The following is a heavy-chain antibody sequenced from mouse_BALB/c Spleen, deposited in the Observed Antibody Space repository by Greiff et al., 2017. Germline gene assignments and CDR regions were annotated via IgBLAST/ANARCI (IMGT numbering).Heavy chain of an antibody. Sequence: QVQLQHPGAELVKPGASVKLSCKASGYTFHSYWMHWVKQRPGQGLEWIGEINPSKGRTNYNEKFKSKATLTVDKSSITAYMQLSSLTSEDSAVYYCARKGYGNYWWYFDVWGAGTTVTVSS. V-gene: IGHV1S81*02. CDR1: GYTFHSYW. J-gene: IGHJ1*01. CDR3: ARKGYGNYWWYFDV. D-gene: IGHD2-10*02. CDR2: INPSKGRT.